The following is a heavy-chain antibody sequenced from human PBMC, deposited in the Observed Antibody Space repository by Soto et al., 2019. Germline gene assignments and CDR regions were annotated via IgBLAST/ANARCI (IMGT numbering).Heavy chain of an antibody. V-gene: IGHV4-59*11. Sequence: SETLSLTCSVSGGSISGHYWTWIRQSPGKGLEWIGYIFYSGSTNYNPYRKSRVTISVDTSKNQFSLKMSSVTAADTAVYYCARVGSSGWSPDYCGRGTLVTVS. J-gene: IGHJ4*02. CDR2: IFYSGST. CDR3: ARVGSSGWSPDY. CDR1: GGSISGHY. D-gene: IGHD6-19*01.